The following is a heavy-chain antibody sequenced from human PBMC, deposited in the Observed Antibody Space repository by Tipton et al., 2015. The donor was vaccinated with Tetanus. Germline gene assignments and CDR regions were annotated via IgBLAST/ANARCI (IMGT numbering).Heavy chain of an antibody. CDR1: GFTFTRYW. D-gene: IGHD3-22*01. CDR2: IHPSDSDT. V-gene: IGHV5-51*01. J-gene: IGHJ2*01. Sequence: QLVQSGAEVKKPGESLKISCKGSGFTFTRYWIGWVRQMPGQGLEWMGIIHPSDSDTRYSPSFQGQVTIPADKSLSTVSLEGNSLKAPDPAIYFCARRGDRSQFWYFDLWGRGTLVTVSS. CDR3: ARRGDRSQFWYFDL.